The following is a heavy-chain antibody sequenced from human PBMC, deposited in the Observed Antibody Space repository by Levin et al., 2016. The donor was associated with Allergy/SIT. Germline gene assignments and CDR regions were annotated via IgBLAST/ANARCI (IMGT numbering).Heavy chain of an antibody. J-gene: IGHJ4*02. CDR2: IYNSGST. Sequence: SETLSLTCTVSGGSISSGSYYWSWIRQPAGKGLEWIGHIYNSGSTNYNPSLRSRVTISVDTSKNQFSLKLSSVTAADTALYYCAPLPRLGHCSGTSCYYAYWGQGTLVTVSS. CDR3: APLPRLGHCSGTSCYYAY. D-gene: IGHD2-2*01. CDR1: GGSISSGSYY. V-gene: IGHV4-61*10.